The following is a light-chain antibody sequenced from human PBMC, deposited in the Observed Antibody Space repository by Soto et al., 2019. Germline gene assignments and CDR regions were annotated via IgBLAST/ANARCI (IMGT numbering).Light chain of an antibody. CDR1: SGSIASNY. CDR2: GDN. V-gene: IGLV6-57*04. CDR3: QSYGV. J-gene: IGLJ3*02. Sequence: NFMLTQPHSVSESPGKTVTISCTRSSGSIASNYVQWYQQRPGSAPATIIYGDNLRPSGVPDRFSGSIDISSNSASLTSSGLKTEDEADYDCQSYGVFGGRTKLTVL.